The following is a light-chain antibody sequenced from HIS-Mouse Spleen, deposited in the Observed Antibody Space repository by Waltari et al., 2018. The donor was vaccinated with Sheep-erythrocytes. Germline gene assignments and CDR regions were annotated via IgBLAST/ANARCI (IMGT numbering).Light chain of an antibody. J-gene: IGKJ4*01. CDR1: QGIRND. CDR3: MQALQTPYT. V-gene: IGKV1-6*01. Sequence: AIQMTQSPSSLSASVGDRVTITCRASQGIRNDLGWYQQKPGKAPKLLIYAESSVQSGVPARFSGSGSGTDFTLKISRVEAEDVGVYYCMQALQTPYTFGGGTKVEIK. CDR2: AES.